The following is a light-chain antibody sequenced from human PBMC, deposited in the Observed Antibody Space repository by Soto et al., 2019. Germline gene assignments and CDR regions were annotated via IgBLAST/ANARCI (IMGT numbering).Light chain of an antibody. CDR3: QQAYGFPRT. V-gene: IGKV1-12*01. CDR2: SAS. J-gene: IGKJ2*02. CDR1: QGISNR. Sequence: DIQMTQSPSSVSASVGDRVTITCRASQGISNRLAWYQQKPGKAPKLLIYSASSLFNGVPSRFSGSGSGTDFTLTISSLQPEDFVTYFCQQAYGFPRTFGQGTTLEIK.